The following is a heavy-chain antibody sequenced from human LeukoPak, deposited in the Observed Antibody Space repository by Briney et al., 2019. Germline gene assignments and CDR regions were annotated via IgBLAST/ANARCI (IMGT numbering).Heavy chain of an antibody. J-gene: IGHJ4*02. V-gene: IGHV3-66*01. Sequence: PGGSLRLSCAASGFTFSSNYMSWVRQAPGKGLEWVSVIYSGGSTYYADSVKGRCTISRDNSKNTLYLQMNSLRAEDTAVYYCAKAGAVVVVAAKYFDYWGQGTLVTVSS. CDR2: IYSGGST. CDR3: AKAGAVVVVAAKYFDY. CDR1: GFTFSSNY. D-gene: IGHD2-15*01.